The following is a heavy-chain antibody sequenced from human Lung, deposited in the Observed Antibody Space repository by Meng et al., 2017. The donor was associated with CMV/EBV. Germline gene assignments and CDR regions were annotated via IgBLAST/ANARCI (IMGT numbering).Heavy chain of an antibody. Sequence: SLKISCAASGFPFSGHAMHWVRQAPGKGLEWVALMSYDGSKTFYADFVKGRFTISRDNSRNTLYLQMSGLRTDDTAVYYCAKPRSGFVVVPAAIAAWG. V-gene: IGHV3-30*04. CDR1: GFPFSGHA. CDR3: AKPRSGFVVVPAAIAA. J-gene: IGHJ5*01. CDR2: MSYDGSKT. D-gene: IGHD2-2*01.